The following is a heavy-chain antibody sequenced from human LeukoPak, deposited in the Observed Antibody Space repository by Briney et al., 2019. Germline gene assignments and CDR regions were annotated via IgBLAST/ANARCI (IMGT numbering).Heavy chain of an antibody. CDR1: GLTFSSCD. CDR3: AKDWVLRYFDWLLRYYYYYYMDV. D-gene: IGHD3-9*01. J-gene: IGHJ6*03. V-gene: IGHV3-30*02. Sequence: PGGSLRLSCVASGLTFSSCDMHWARQAPGKGLEWVSLIRYGGSDQYYADSVKGRFTISRDNSKNTLYLQMNSLRAEDTAVYYCAKDWVLRYFDWLLRYYYYYYMDVWGKGTTVTISS. CDR2: IRYGGSDQ.